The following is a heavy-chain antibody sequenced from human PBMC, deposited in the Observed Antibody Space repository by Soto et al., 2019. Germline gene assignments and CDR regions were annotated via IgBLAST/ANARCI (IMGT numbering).Heavy chain of an antibody. J-gene: IGHJ4*02. CDR3: ARGRKTHYYDSSDYWRYFDY. D-gene: IGHD3-22*01. V-gene: IGHV4-34*01. Sequence: LSLTCAVCGESFSGYYWSWIRQSPGKGLEWIGEINHSGSTNYNPSLKSRVTISVDTSKNQFSLKLNSVTAADTAVYYCARGRKTHYYDSSDYWRYFDYWGLGTLVTVSS. CDR2: INHSGST. CDR1: GESFSGYY.